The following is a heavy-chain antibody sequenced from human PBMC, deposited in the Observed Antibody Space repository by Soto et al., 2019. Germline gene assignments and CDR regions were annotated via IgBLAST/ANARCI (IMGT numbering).Heavy chain of an antibody. CDR3: ASSSKTTITGIDY. Sequence: ASVKASCKASGYTFASYAMHCVRQAPGQRLEWMGWINAGNGNTKYSQKFQGRVTITRDTSASTAYMELSSLRSEDTAVYYCASSSKTTITGIDYWGQGTLVTVSS. CDR2: INAGNGNT. J-gene: IGHJ4*02. V-gene: IGHV1-3*01. D-gene: IGHD5-12*01. CDR1: GYTFASYA.